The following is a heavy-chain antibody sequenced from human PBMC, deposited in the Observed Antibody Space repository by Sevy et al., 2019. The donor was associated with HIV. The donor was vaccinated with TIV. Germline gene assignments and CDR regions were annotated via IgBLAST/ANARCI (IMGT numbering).Heavy chain of an antibody. CDR3: SRDAFSGSAVGDY. J-gene: IGHJ4*02. CDR1: GFTFGDFA. V-gene: IGHV3-49*03. CDR2: IRSKAYGGTT. D-gene: IGHD1-26*01. Sequence: GGSLRLSCAASGFTFGDFAMSWFRQAPGKGLEWVGFIRSKAYGGTTEYAASLKGRFTILRDDSKSIAYLQMNSLKNEDTAVYYCSRDAFSGSAVGDYWGQGTLVTVSS.